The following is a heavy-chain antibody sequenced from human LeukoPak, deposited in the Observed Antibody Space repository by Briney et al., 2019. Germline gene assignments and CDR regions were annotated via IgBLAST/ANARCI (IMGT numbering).Heavy chain of an antibody. CDR3: AKDYGTSYYYYYGMDV. D-gene: IGHD4-17*01. Sequence: GGSLRLSCAASGFTFSSYSMNWVRQAPGKGLEWVSSISSSSSYIYYADSVKGRFTISRDNSKNTLYLQMNSLRAEDTAVYYCAKDYGTSYYYYYGMDVWGQGTTVTVSS. CDR1: GFTFSSYS. V-gene: IGHV3-21*04. CDR2: ISSSSSYI. J-gene: IGHJ6*02.